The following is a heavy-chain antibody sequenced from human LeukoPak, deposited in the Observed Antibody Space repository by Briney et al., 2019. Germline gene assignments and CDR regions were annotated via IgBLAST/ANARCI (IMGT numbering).Heavy chain of an antibody. Sequence: ESGGSLRLSCAASGFTFSSCSMNWVRQAPGKGLEWVSSISSSSSYIYYADSVKGRFTISRDNAKNSLYLQMNSLRAEDTAVYYCAGADSQLGTPNGDTLDIWGQGTMVTVSS. CDR2: ISSSSSYI. CDR1: GFTFSSCS. V-gene: IGHV3-21*01. D-gene: IGHD2-2*01. J-gene: IGHJ3*02. CDR3: AGADSQLGTPNGDTLDI.